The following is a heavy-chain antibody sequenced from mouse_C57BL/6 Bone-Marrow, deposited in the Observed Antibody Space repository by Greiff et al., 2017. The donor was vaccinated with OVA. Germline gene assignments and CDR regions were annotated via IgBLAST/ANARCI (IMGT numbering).Heavy chain of an antibody. CDR2: IHPNSGST. J-gene: IGHJ2*01. V-gene: IGHV1-64*01. Sequence: QVQLQQPGAELVEPGASVKLSCKASGYTFTSYWMHWVKQRPGQGLEWIGMIHPNSGSTNYNEKFKSKATLTVDKSSSTAYMQLSSLSSEDAAVYCGGRREGGAGALYLDYWGQGTTLTVSS. D-gene: IGHD4-1*01. CDR3: GRREGGAGALYLDY. CDR1: GYTFTSYW.